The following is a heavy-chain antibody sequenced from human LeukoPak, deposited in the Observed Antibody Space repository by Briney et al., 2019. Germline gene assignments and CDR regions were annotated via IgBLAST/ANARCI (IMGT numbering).Heavy chain of an antibody. CDR1: GYTFTSYY. V-gene: IGHV1-46*01. J-gene: IGHJ6*02. D-gene: IGHD3-3*01. CDR2: INPSGGST. CDR3: ARDGVFGVITNYYYYYYGMDV. Sequence: ASVKVSCKASGYTFTSYYMHWVRQAPGQGLEWMGIINPSGGSTSYAQKFQGRVTMTRDTSTSTVYMELSSLRSEDTAVYYCARDGVFGVITNYYYYYYGMDVWGQGTTVTVSS.